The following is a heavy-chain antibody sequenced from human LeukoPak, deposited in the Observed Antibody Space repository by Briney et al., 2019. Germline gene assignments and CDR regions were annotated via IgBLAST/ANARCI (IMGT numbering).Heavy chain of an antibody. Sequence: GGSLRLSCEASGFTFSNYAMNWVRQAPGKGLQWVSTISVGSDITYYADSVKGRFTISRDNAKNSLYLQMNSLRAEDTAVYYCARERGYGQYYFDYWGQGTLVTVSS. V-gene: IGHV3-23*01. J-gene: IGHJ4*02. CDR1: GFTFSNYA. D-gene: IGHD2-15*01. CDR2: ISVGSDIT. CDR3: ARERGYGQYYFDY.